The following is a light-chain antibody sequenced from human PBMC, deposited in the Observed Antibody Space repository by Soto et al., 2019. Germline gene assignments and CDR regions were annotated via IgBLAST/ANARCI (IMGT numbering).Light chain of an antibody. CDR2: DAS. Sequence: EIVLTQSPGTLSLSPGETATLSCRASQAVSSSYLAWYQQKPGQAPRVVIYDASTRAAGIPDRFRGSGYGADFHLTISNLEAEDFAVYYCQQDGMGYIFGQGTKLEIK. J-gene: IGKJ2*01. CDR1: QAVSSSY. CDR3: QQDGMGYI. V-gene: IGKV3-20*01.